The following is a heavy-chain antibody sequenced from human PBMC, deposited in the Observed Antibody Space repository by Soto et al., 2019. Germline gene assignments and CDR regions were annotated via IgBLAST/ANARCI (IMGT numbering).Heavy chain of an antibody. V-gene: IGHV4-30-4*01. J-gene: IGHJ6*02. Sequence: HVQLHQSGPRLVKPSQTLSLECSVIGGSVNTGDNYWSWVRQSPGRGLEWIGSIYHTGNTFYNPALENRVTMSVDASKNQFSLTLTSVTAADTAVYFCAREPLDGMDVWGQGTNVTVSS. CDR3: AREPLDGMDV. CDR1: GGSVNTGDNY. CDR2: IYHTGNT.